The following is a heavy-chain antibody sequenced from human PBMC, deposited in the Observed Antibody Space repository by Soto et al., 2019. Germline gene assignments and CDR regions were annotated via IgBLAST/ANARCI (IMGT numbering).Heavy chain of an antibody. D-gene: IGHD3-16*01. Sequence: EVPVLESVGGSLQPGGSLSLSCTTSTFIFSTYAMTWVRKPPGEGREWVSAIRGSGAGTSYAGSGRVRCTIDRNNSKTTLYLRMNGLRVEDKAVLYCSSAPHEDYVGDFDFRGQGRMVTVSS. J-gene: IGHJ3*01. CDR1: TFIFSTYA. V-gene: IGHV3-23*01. CDR2: IRGSGAGT. CDR3: SSAPHEDYVGDFDF.